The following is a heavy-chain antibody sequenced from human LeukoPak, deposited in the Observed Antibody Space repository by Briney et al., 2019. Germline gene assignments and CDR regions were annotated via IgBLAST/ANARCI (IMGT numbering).Heavy chain of an antibody. V-gene: IGHV1-24*01. CDR2: FDPEDGER. D-gene: IGHD3-16*01. CDR3: ATENLDLGSPFDP. CDR1: GYTLNEVS. J-gene: IGHJ5*02. Sequence: ASVKVSCKVAGYTLNEVSMHWVRQAPGKGLEWMGGFDPEDGERIYAQKFQGRVTMTEDTSTDTAYMELSSLTSEDTAMYYCATENLDLGSPFDPWGQRTLVTVSS.